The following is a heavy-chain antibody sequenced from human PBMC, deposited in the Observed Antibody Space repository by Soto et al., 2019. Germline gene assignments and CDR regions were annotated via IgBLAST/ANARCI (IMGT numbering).Heavy chain of an antibody. J-gene: IGHJ4*02. D-gene: IGHD3-22*01. CDR1: GFTFSSYA. CDR3: AREGGINMIQDPYYFDY. V-gene: IGHV3-30-3*01. Sequence: QVQLVESGGGVVQPGRSLRLSCAASGFTFSSYAMHWVRQAPGKGLEWVAVRSYDGSNKYYADSVKGRFTISRDNSKNPLYLQMNSLRADETAVYYCAREGGINMIQDPYYFDYWGLGTLVTVSS. CDR2: RSYDGSNK.